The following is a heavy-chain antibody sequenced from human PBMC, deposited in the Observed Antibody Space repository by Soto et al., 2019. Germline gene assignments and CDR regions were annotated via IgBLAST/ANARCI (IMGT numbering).Heavy chain of an antibody. CDR3: ATAWYYYDSSGYYSIHFDY. V-gene: IGHV1-18*01. J-gene: IGHJ4*02. CDR1: GYTFTSYG. Sequence: GASVKVSCKASGYTFTSYGISWVRQAPGQGLEWMGWISAYNGNTNYAQKLQGRVTMTTDTSTSTAYMELRSLRSDDTAVYYCATAWYYYDSSGYYSIHFDYWGQGTLVTVSS. D-gene: IGHD3-22*01. CDR2: ISAYNGNT.